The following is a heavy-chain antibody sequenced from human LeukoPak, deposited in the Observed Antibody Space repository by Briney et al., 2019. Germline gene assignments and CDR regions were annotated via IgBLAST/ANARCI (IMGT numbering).Heavy chain of an antibody. CDR3: ATAPKIRTRVDY. CDR1: GYTLTELS. J-gene: IGHJ4*02. D-gene: IGHD2-2*01. CDR2: FDPEGGET. Sequence: ASVKVSCTVSGYTLTELSISMHWARQTPGEGLEWVGGFDPEGGETIYAQKFQGRLTMTEDTSTDTAYMELNSLTSEDTAVYYCATAPKIRTRVDYWGQGTLVTVSS. V-gene: IGHV1-24*01.